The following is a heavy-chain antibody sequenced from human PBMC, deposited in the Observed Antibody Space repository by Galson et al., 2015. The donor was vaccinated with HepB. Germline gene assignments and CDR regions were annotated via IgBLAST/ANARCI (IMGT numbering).Heavy chain of an antibody. CDR1: GFTFSSYS. CDR3: ARDSAFKVSLWFGELRPFDAFDI. CDR2: ISSSSSTI. J-gene: IGHJ3*02. Sequence: SLRLSCAASGFTFSSYSMNWVRQAPGKGLEWVSYISSSSSTIYYADSVKGRFTISRDNAKNSLYLQMSSLRAEDTAVYYCARDSAFKVSLWFGELRPFDAFDIWGQGTMVTVSS. D-gene: IGHD3-10*01. V-gene: IGHV3-48*01.